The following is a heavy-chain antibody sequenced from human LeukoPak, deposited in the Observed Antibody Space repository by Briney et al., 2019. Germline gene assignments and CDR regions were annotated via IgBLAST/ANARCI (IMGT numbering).Heavy chain of an antibody. CDR2: IRYDGSNK. D-gene: IGHD5-12*01. CDR3: AKDPNPSYSGYDGYFDY. Sequence: GGSLRLSCAAYGFTFSSYGMHWVRQAPGKGLEWVAFIRYDGSNKYYADSVKGRFTISRDNSKNTLYLQMNSLRAEDTAVYYCAKDPNPSYSGYDGYFDYWGQGTLVTVSS. CDR1: GFTFSSYG. V-gene: IGHV3-30*02. J-gene: IGHJ4*02.